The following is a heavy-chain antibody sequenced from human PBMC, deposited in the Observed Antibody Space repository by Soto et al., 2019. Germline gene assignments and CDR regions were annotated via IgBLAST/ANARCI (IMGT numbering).Heavy chain of an antibody. V-gene: IGHV2-5*02. CDR2: IYWDDDK. J-gene: IGHJ4*02. CDR1: GFSLSTSGVG. CDR3: ADSRGIAGQGDY. Sequence: QITLKESGPTLVKPTQTLTLTCTFSGFSLSTSGVGVGWIRQPPGKALEWLALIYWDDDKRYSPSLKSRLTIPKDPTKTQVVLTMTNMDPVDTATYYCADSRGIAGQGDYWGQGTLVTVSS. D-gene: IGHD6-13*01.